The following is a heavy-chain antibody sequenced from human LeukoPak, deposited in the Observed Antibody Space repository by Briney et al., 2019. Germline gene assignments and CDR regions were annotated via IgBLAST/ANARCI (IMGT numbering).Heavy chain of an antibody. Sequence: GGSLRLSCAATGFIFSSYGMNWVRQAPGKGLEWVSGIGGSSGYMAYYAESVKGRFTISRDNSKNTLYLQMNSLRAEDTAVYYCAKAQGRDGGGFDYWGQGTLVTVSS. CDR2: IGGSSGYMA. D-gene: IGHD4-23*01. CDR1: GFIFSSYG. J-gene: IGHJ4*02. CDR3: AKAQGRDGGGFDY. V-gene: IGHV3-23*01.